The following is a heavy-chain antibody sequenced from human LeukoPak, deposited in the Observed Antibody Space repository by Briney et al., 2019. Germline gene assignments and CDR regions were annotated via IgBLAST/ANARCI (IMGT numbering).Heavy chain of an antibody. Sequence: GGSLRLSCAASGFTFSSSAMSWVRQAPGKGLEWVSAISNNGGYTYYADSVQGRFTISRDNSKSTLCLQMNRLRAEDTAVYYCAKQLGYCSDGSCYFPYWGQGTLVTVSS. V-gene: IGHV3-23*01. J-gene: IGHJ4*02. CDR3: AKQLGYCSDGSCYFPY. CDR1: GFTFSSSA. CDR2: ISNNGGYT. D-gene: IGHD2-15*01.